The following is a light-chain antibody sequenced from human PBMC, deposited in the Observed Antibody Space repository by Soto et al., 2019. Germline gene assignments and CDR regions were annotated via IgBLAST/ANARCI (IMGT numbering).Light chain of an antibody. CDR3: SSYAGNNIYV. CDR1: SSDVGRYDY. V-gene: IGLV2-8*01. CDR2: DVN. Sequence: QLVLTQPPSASGSPGQSVTISCTGSSSDVGRYDYVSWYQHHPGKAPKVMMFDVNKRPSGVPDRFSGSRSGNTASLTVSGLQAEDEADYFCSSYAGNNIYVFGTGTKLTVL. J-gene: IGLJ1*01.